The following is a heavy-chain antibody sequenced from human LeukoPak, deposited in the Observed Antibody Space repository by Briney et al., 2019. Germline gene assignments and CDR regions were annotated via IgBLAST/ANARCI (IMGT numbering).Heavy chain of an antibody. CDR1: GLTFSKYS. CDR3: ARDNWVDC. Sequence: PGGSLRLSCAASGLTFSKYSMTRVRQAPGKGLEWVSFIDTSSSIMYYTDSVKGRFTISRDNAKNSLYLQMNSLKVEDTAIYYCARDNWVDCWGQGTLVTVSS. J-gene: IGHJ5*01. CDR2: IDTSSSIM. V-gene: IGHV3-48*04.